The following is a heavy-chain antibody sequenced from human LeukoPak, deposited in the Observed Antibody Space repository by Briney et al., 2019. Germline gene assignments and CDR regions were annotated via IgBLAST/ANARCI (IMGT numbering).Heavy chain of an antibody. CDR3: ARESSYYSIDY. D-gene: IGHD2-2*02. CDR1: GFTFSSYW. J-gene: IGHJ4*02. V-gene: IGHV3-74*01. CDR2: INSDGSST. Sequence: GGSLRLSCAASGFTFSSYWMHWVRQAPGKGLVWVSRINSDGSSTSYADSVKGRFTISRDNAKNTLYLQMNSLRAEDMAVYYCARESSYYSIDYWGQGTLVTVSS.